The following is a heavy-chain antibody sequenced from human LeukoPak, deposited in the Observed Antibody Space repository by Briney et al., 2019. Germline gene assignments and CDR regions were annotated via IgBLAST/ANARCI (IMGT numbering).Heavy chain of an antibody. Sequence: GGSLRLSCAASGFTFDDYAMHWVRQAPGKGLEWVSLISWDGGSTYYADSVRGRFTISRDNSKNSLYLQMNSLRAEDTALYYCAKDMAAYYYASGNIDYWGQGTLVTVSS. V-gene: IGHV3-43D*03. CDR1: GFTFDDYA. CDR2: ISWDGGST. J-gene: IGHJ4*02. CDR3: AKDMAAYYYASGNIDY. D-gene: IGHD3-10*01.